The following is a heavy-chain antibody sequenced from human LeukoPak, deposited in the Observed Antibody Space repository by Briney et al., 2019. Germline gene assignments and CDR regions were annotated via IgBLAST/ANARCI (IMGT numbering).Heavy chain of an antibody. Sequence: SETLSLTCTVSGGSISSYYWSWIRQPPGKGLEWIGYIYTSGSTNYNPSLKSRVTISVDTSKNQFSLKLSSVTAADTAVYYCARQYYYDSHFDHWGQGTLVTVSS. CDR2: IYTSGST. V-gene: IGHV4-4*09. CDR3: ARQYYYDSHFDH. CDR1: GGSISSYY. J-gene: IGHJ4*02. D-gene: IGHD3-22*01.